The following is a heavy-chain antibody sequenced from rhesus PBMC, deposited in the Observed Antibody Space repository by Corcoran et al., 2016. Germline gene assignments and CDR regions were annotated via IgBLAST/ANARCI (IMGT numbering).Heavy chain of an antibody. D-gene: IGHD6-25*01. V-gene: IGHV3S42*01. CDR2: MKSGSGST. Sequence: EVQLVESGGGLAKPGGSLRLACAASGFTFSSYWLNWVRQTPGKGLEWISAMKSGSGSTYCTDSVKGRFTISRDNSKNTLSLQMNSLRAEDTAVYYCAKESIAAAGTIAFDFWGQGLRVTVSS. CDR3: AKESIAAAGTIAFDF. CDR1: GFTFSSYW. J-gene: IGHJ3*01.